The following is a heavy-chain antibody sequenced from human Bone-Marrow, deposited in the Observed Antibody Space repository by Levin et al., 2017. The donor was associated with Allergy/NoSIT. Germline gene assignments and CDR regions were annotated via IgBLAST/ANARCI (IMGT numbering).Heavy chain of an antibody. V-gene: IGHV1-2*02. D-gene: IGHD3-22*01. CDR3: AIHTHYYDSSGPHSFDV. J-gene: IGHJ3*01. Sequence: GGSLRLSCEASGYIFTDYYIHWVRQAPGQGLEWMGWVNPKTGGTHYIQKFEGRVTMTRDASLSTAYMELSRLTSDDTAVYVCAIHTHYYDSSGPHSFDVWGQGTMVTVTS. CDR1: GYIFTDYY. CDR2: VNPKTGGT.